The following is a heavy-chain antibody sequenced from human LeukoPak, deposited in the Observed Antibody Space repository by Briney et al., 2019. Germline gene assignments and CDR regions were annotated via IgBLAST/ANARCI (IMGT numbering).Heavy chain of an antibody. Sequence: GGSLRLSCAASGSTFSGYYMSWIRQVPGKGLEWVSYIGRSGTTIHYADSVKGRFTISWDNAKKSLYLQMNSLRAEDTAVYYCAKDRVVYNWNYAYYFDDWGQGTLVTVSS. CDR1: GSTFSGYY. CDR2: IGRSGTTI. J-gene: IGHJ4*02. CDR3: AKDRVVYNWNYAYYFDD. D-gene: IGHD1-7*01. V-gene: IGHV3-11*04.